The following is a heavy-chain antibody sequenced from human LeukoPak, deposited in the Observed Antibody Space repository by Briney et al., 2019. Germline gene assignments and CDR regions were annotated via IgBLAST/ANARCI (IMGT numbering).Heavy chain of an antibody. Sequence: GGSLRLSCAASGFNFSSYSINWVRQAPGKGLEWVSSISSSSSYIYYADPVKGRFTISRDNAKNSLYLQMNSLRAEDTAVYYCARDRYYYGSGSYLWSYGMDVWGQGTTVTVSS. CDR3: ARDRYYYGSGSYLWSYGMDV. J-gene: IGHJ6*02. CDR1: GFNFSSYS. CDR2: ISSSSSYI. V-gene: IGHV3-21*01. D-gene: IGHD3-10*01.